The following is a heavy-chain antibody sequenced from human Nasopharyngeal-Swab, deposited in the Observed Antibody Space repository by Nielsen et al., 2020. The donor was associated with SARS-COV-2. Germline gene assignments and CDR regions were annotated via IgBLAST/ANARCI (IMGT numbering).Heavy chain of an antibody. Sequence: PGTGLVWIGYIYYSGSTYSNPSLKSRVTISVDTSKNQFSLKLSSVTAADTAVYYCARLLIAANGHYMDVWGKGTTVTVSS. CDR3: ARLLIAANGHYMDV. J-gene: IGHJ6*03. V-gene: IGHV4-31*02. CDR2: IYYSGST. D-gene: IGHD2-15*01.